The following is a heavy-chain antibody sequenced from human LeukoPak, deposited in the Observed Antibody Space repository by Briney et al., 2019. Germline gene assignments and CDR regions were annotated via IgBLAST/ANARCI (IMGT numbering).Heavy chain of an antibody. Sequence: GGSLRLSCAASGFTVSSNNMNWVRQAPGKGLEWVSAISGSGGSTYNADSMKGRFTISRDNSKNTLYLQMNSLRAEDTAVYYCAKDRQYSGYDCSTDYWGQGTLVTVSS. V-gene: IGHV3-23*01. CDR3: AKDRQYSGYDCSTDY. CDR2: ISGSGGST. J-gene: IGHJ4*02. D-gene: IGHD5-12*01. CDR1: GFTVSSNN.